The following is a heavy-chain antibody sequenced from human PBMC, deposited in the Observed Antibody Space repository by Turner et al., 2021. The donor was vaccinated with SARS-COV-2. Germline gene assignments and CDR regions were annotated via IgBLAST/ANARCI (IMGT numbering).Heavy chain of an antibody. CDR3: VRVKSTVTTYYYYYMDV. CDR1: GGSISSSSYY. V-gene: IGHV4-39*01. Sequence: QLQLQESGPGLVKPSETLSLTCSVSGGSISSSSYYWGWIRQPPGKGPEWIGSVYYRGNTYYNPSLESRVTISVDTSNNQFSLKLNSVTAADTAVYYCVRVKSTVTTYYYYYMDVWGKGTTVTVSS. J-gene: IGHJ6*03. D-gene: IGHD4-4*01. CDR2: VYYRGNT.